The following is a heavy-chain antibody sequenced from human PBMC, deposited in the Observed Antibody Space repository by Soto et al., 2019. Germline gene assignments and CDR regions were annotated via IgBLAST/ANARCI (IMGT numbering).Heavy chain of an antibody. CDR1: GYTFTSYA. CDR2: IIAILGKA. Sequence: SVKVSCKASGYTFTSYAMHWVRQAPGQRLEWMGRIIAILGKANYAQKFQGRVTITADKSTSTAYMELSSLRSEDTAVYYCAREVGDNRFDYWGQGTLVTVSS. J-gene: IGHJ4*02. CDR3: AREVGDNRFDY. V-gene: IGHV1-69*04. D-gene: IGHD1-26*01.